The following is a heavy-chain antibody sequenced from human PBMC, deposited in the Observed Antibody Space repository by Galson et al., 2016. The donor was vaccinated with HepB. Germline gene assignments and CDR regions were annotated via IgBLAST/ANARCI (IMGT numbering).Heavy chain of an antibody. D-gene: IGHD2-2*01. CDR2: ISYDGSTY. J-gene: IGHJ6*03. CDR3: ARDFLTYCSSTSCQNYYYYYMDV. V-gene: IGHV3-30-3*01. CDR1: GFSFSKYA. Sequence: SLRLSCAASGFSFSKYAMHWVRQAPGKGLEWVALISYDGSTYHYADSVKGRFTISRDNSKNTLFLQMSSLRAEDTAVYYCARDFLTYCSSTSCQNYYYYYMDVWGKGTTVTVSS.